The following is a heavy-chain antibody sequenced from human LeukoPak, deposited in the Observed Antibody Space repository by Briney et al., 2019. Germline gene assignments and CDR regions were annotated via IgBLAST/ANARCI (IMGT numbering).Heavy chain of an antibody. Sequence: PGGSLRLSCAASGFTFSDYYMSWIRQAPGKGLEWVSAISGTGNRTYYADSVKGRFTISRDNSKNTLYLQMNSLRAEDTAVYYCAKWGCSGGSCYPFDYWGQGTLVTVSS. CDR1: GFTFSDYY. D-gene: IGHD2-15*01. CDR3: AKWGCSGGSCYPFDY. V-gene: IGHV3-23*01. CDR2: ISGTGNRT. J-gene: IGHJ4*02.